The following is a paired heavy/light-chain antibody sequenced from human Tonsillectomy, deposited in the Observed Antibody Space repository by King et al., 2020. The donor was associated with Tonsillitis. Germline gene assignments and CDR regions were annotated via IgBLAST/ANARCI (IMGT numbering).Light chain of an antibody. CDR2: EVI. J-gene: IGLJ1*01. CDR3: CSFARSGTYV. CDR1: SSDVGSYNL. V-gene: IGLV2-23*02. Sequence: QSALTQPASVSGSPGQSITISCTGTSSDVGSYNLVSWYQQHPGKAPKVMIYEVIKRPSGVSNRFSGSKSANTASLTISGLQAEDEADYHCCSFARSGTYVFGTGTKVAVL.
Heavy chain of an antibody. CDR2: IEQDGGAK. V-gene: IGHV3-7*04. CDR1: GFTFNNYC. J-gene: IGHJ4*02. Sequence: EVQLVESGGGLVQPGGSLRLSCAASGFTFNNYCMTWVRQAPGKGLEWVANIEQDGGAKNYVASVKGRFTISRDNAKNSLYLQMNSLRGEDTALYYCARDLWNRIAEAGPHYFDYWGQGTLVTVSS. CDR3: ARDLWNRIAEAGPHYFDY. D-gene: IGHD6-13*01.